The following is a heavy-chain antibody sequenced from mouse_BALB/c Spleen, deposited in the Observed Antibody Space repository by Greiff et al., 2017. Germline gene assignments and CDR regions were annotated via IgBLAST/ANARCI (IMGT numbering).Heavy chain of an antibody. Sequence: EVQLQESGPGLVKPSQSLSLTCSVTGYSITSGYYWNWIRQFPGNKLEWMGYISYDGSNNYNPSLKNRISITRDTSKNQFFLKLNSVTTEDTATYYCARADGNSVLYWYFDVWGAGTTVTVSS. J-gene: IGHJ1*01. CDR3: ARADGNSVLYWYFDV. CDR2: ISYDGSN. CDR1: GYSITSGYY. V-gene: IGHV3-6*02. D-gene: IGHD2-1*01.